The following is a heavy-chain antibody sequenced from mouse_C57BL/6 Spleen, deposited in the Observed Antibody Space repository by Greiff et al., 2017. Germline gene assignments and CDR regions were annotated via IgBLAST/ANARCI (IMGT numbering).Heavy chain of an antibody. J-gene: IGHJ1*03. Sequence: VQLQQSGAELVKPGASVKLSCTASGFNIKDYYMHWVKQRTEQGLEWIGRIDPEDGETKYAPKFQGKATITADTSSNTAYLQLSSLPSEDAAVYYCARAYGSLDWYFDVWGTGTTGTVSS. V-gene: IGHV14-2*01. CDR2: IDPEDGET. CDR1: GFNIKDYY. D-gene: IGHD1-1*01. CDR3: ARAYGSLDWYFDV.